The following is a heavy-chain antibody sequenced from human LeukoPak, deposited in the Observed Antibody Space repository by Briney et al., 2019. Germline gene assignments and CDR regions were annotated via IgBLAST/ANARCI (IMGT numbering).Heavy chain of an antibody. Sequence: PSETLSLTCTVSGGSISSYYWSWIRQPPGKGLEWIGYIYYSGSTNYNPSLKGRVTISVDTSKNQFSLKLSSVTAADTAVYYCARDLGVAPYYYYGMDVWGQGTTVTVSS. J-gene: IGHJ6*02. V-gene: IGHV4-59*01. CDR1: GGSISSYY. CDR2: IYYSGST. CDR3: ARDLGVAPYYYYGMDV. D-gene: IGHD3-3*01.